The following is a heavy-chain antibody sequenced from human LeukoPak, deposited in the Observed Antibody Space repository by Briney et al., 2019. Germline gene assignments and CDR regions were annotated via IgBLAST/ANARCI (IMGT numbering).Heavy chain of an antibody. CDR3: ARSRGLDLHYYYMDV. Sequence: GGSLRLSCAVSGFTFSSYTMHWVRQAPGKGLEYVSAITSNGGSTYYANSVKGRFTISRDNSKNTLYLQMGSLRVEDIAVYYCARSRGLDLHYYYMDVWGKGTAVTVSS. CDR1: GFTFSSYT. V-gene: IGHV3-64*01. D-gene: IGHD3-10*01. J-gene: IGHJ6*03. CDR2: ITSNGGST.